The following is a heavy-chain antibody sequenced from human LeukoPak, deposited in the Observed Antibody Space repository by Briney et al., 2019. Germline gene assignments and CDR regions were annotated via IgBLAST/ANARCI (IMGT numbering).Heavy chain of an antibody. V-gene: IGHV3-30*02. Sequence: GGSLRLSCAASGFTFSYYGMHWVRQAPGKGLEWVAFIRYDGGDKFYAASVKGRFTISRDTSRNTLYLQMISLRAEDTAVYYCARDPQRGSGSSFDYWGQGTLVTVSS. CDR1: GFTFSYYG. J-gene: IGHJ4*02. D-gene: IGHD3-10*01. CDR3: ARDPQRGSGSSFDY. CDR2: IRYDGGDK.